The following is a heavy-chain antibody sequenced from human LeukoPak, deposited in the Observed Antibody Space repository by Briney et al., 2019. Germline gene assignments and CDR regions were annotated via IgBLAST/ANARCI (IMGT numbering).Heavy chain of an antibody. Sequence: PGGSLRLSCAASGFTFSDYYMSWIRQAPGEGLEWISYITSSSGHTTYADSVKGRFTISRDNAKNSLYLQMNSLRADDTAVYYCERDRLDYYDSNGYYCAFDIWGQGTMVTVSS. D-gene: IGHD3-22*01. J-gene: IGHJ3*02. CDR1: GFTFSDYY. V-gene: IGHV3-11*05. CDR3: ERDRLDYYDSNGYYCAFDI. CDR2: ITSSSGHT.